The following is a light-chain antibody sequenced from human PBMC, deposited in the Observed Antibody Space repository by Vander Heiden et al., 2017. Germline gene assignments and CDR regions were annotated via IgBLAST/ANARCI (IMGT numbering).Light chain of an antibody. CDR2: SAS. V-gene: IGKV1-27*01. Sequence: DIQLTLSPSFLSASVGDRVTLTCRVSQGISNYLNWYRQKPGKVPKLLIYSASNLQSGVPSRFSGSGSGTDFTLTISSLQPEDVATYYGQRTEKAPFTFGRGTKVDIQ. CDR3: QRTEKAPFT. J-gene: IGKJ3*01. CDR1: QGISNY.